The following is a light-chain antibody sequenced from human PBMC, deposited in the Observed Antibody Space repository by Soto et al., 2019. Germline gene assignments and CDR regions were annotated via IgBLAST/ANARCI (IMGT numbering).Light chain of an antibody. CDR1: QSVSSSS. J-gene: IGKJ4*01. CDR3: QQYGSAPLLT. V-gene: IGKV3-20*01. Sequence: EIVLTQSPGTLSLSPGERATLSCRASQSVSSSSLAWYQQKPGQAPRLLIYGASSRATGIPDRFSSSGSGTDFTLTISRLEPEDFAVYYCQQYGSAPLLTFGGGTKVEIK. CDR2: GAS.